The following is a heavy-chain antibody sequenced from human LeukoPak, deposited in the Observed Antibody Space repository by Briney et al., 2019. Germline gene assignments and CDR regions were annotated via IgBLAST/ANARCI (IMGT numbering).Heavy chain of an antibody. D-gene: IGHD7-27*01. Sequence: GGSLGLSCVVSGFTFSDYWMSWVRQAPGKGLEWVATIKIDGSEIYYVDSVKGRFTISRDNARNSVYLQMNSLRGEDTAIYYCAREGTLRAHWDPFDYWGQGTLVTVSS. CDR3: AREGTLRAHWDPFDY. J-gene: IGHJ4*02. CDR2: IKIDGSEI. V-gene: IGHV3-7*01. CDR1: GFTFSDYW.